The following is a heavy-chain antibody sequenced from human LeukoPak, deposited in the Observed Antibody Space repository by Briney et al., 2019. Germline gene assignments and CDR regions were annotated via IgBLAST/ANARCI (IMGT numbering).Heavy chain of an antibody. V-gene: IGHV3-7*01. J-gene: IGHJ6*02. CDR1: GFTFSSYW. CDR2: IKQDGSEK. Sequence: GGSLRLSCAASGFTFSSYWMSWVRQAPGKGLEWVANIKQDGSEKYYVDSVEGRFTISRDNAKNSLYLQMNSLRAEDTAVYYCARDDITISGVVITENYGMDVWGQGTTVTVSS. D-gene: IGHD3-3*01. CDR3: ARDDITISGVVITENYGMDV.